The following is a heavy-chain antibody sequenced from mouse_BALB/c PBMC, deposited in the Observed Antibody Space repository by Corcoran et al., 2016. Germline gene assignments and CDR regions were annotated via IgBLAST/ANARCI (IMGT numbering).Heavy chain of an antibody. Sequence: EVQLQQSGAELVKPGASVKLSCTASGFNIKDPYMHWVKQRPEQGLEWIGRIDPANGNTKYDPKFQGKATITADTSSNTAYLQLSSLTSEDTAVDYCARGYGNYYYAMDYWGQGTSVTVSS. V-gene: IGHV14-3*02. CDR2: IDPANGNT. J-gene: IGHJ4*01. D-gene: IGHD2-10*02. CDR3: ARGYGNYYYAMDY. CDR1: GFNIKDPY.